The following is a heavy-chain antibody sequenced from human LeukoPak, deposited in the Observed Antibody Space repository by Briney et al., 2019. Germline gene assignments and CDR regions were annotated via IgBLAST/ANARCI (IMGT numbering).Heavy chain of an antibody. CDR1: GGSISSGDYY. V-gene: IGHV4-30-4*01. CDR2: TYYSGST. Sequence: SQTLSLTCTVSGGSISSGDYYWSWIRQPPGKGLGWIGYTYYSGSTYYNPSLKSRVTISVDTSKNQFSLKLSSVTAADTAVYYCATGVDTAMVQFDYWGQGTLVTVSS. J-gene: IGHJ4*02. CDR3: ATGVDTAMVQFDY. D-gene: IGHD5-18*01.